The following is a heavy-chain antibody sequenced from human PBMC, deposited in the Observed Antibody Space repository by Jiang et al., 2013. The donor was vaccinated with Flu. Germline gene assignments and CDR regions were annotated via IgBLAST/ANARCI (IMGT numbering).Heavy chain of an antibody. CDR2: IGTAGDT. CDR3: ARGLLPVAGFGMDV. J-gene: IGHJ6*02. CDR1: GFTFSSYD. V-gene: IGHV3-13*01. Sequence: VQPGGSLRLSCAASGFTFSSYDMHWVRQATGKGLEWVSAIGTAGDTYYPGSVKGRFTISRENAKNSLYLQMNSLRAGDTAVYYCARGLLPVAGFGMDVWGQGTTVTVSS. D-gene: IGHD6-19*01.